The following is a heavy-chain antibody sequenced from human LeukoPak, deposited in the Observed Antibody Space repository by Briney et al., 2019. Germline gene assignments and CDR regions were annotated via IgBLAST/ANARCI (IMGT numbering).Heavy chain of an antibody. Sequence: GGSLRLSCAASGFTFSTYGMHWVRQAPGKGLEWVSFIRYVGINKYYADSVKGRFTISRDNAKNSLYLQMNSLRAEDTALYYCARLSFHYDFWSGYYKGPYYYYYMDVWGKGTTVTVSS. D-gene: IGHD3-3*01. CDR3: ARLSFHYDFWSGYYKGPYYYYYMDV. CDR2: IRYVGINK. J-gene: IGHJ6*03. V-gene: IGHV3-30*02. CDR1: GFTFSTYG.